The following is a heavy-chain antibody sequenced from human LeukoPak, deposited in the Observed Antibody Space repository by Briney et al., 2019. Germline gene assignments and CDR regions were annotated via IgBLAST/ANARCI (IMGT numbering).Heavy chain of an antibody. CDR3: ARLEMATIGGAFDI. Sequence: GGSLRLSCAASGFSFSDHYMSWIRQAPGKGLEWVSYISSSRSFTNYADSVKGRFTISRDTAKNSLYLQMNSLRAEDTAVYYCARLEMATIGGAFDIWGQGTMVTVSS. CDR2: ISSSRSFT. CDR1: GFSFSDHY. V-gene: IGHV3-11*03. J-gene: IGHJ3*02. D-gene: IGHD5-24*01.